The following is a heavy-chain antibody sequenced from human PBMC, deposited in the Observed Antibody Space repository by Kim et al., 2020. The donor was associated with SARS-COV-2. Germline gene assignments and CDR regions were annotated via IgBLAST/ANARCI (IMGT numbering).Heavy chain of an antibody. V-gene: IGHV3-21*01. CDR2: ISSSSSSFI. CDR1: GFTFSSNS. CDR3: ARDRGYGDYELPFAY. J-gene: IGHJ4*02. Sequence: GGSLRLSCAASGFTFSSNSMTWVRQAPGKGLEWVSSISSSSSSFIYYADSVKGRFTISRDNAKNSRYLQMNNLRAEDTAVYYCARDRGYGDYELPFAYWGQGTLVTVSS. D-gene: IGHD5-12*01.